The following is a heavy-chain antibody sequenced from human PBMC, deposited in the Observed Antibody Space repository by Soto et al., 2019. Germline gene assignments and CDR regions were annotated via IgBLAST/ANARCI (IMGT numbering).Heavy chain of an antibody. CDR2: ISYDGRDK. CDR1: VFTFSNYG. Sequence: LRLSCAASVFTFSNYGMHWVRQAPGKGLEWVAVISYDGRDKYYGESVKGRFTIFRDNSKNTLYLEMNTLRPDDTGVYYCAKDRGFCNGGSCYGFDYWSQGTLVTVSS. D-gene: IGHD2-15*01. J-gene: IGHJ4*02. V-gene: IGHV3-30*18. CDR3: AKDRGFCNGGSCYGFDY.